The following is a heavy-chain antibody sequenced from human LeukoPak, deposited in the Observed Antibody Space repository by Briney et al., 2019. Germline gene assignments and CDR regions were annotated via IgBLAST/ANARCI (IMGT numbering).Heavy chain of an antibody. J-gene: IGHJ6*02. V-gene: IGHV3-33*01. CDR2: IWYDGSNK. CDR1: GFTFSNYD. D-gene: IGHD5-18*01. Sequence: GGSLRLSCAASGFTFSNYDMHWVRRAPDKGLEWVAVIWYDGSNKYYADSVKGRFTISRDISKNTLNLQMNSLKVEATAVYYCARDGPRGYLRPLDVWGQGTTVTVSS. CDR3: ARDGPRGYLRPLDV.